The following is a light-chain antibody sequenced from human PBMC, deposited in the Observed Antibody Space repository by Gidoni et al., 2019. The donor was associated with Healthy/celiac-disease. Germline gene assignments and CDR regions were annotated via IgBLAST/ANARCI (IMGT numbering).Light chain of an antibody. CDR2: GAS. J-gene: IGKJ2*01. CDR3: QQYGSSPYT. CDR1: QIVSSSY. Sequence: DIVLTQSPGTLSLSPGERPPLSCRASQIVSSSYLAWYQQKPGQAPRLLIYGASSRATGIPDRFSGSGSGTDFTLTISRLEPEDFAVYYCQQYGSSPYTFGQGTKLEIK. V-gene: IGKV3-20*01.